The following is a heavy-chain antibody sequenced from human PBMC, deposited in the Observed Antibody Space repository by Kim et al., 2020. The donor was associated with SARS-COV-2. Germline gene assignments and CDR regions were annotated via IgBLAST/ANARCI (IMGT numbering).Heavy chain of an antibody. D-gene: IGHD5-18*01. J-gene: IGHJ4*02. CDR3: ARHAAARNPDY. Sequence: RYSPSFPGQVTISADKSISTAYLQWSSLKASDTAMYYCARHAAARNPDYWGQGTLVTVSS. V-gene: IGHV5-51*01.